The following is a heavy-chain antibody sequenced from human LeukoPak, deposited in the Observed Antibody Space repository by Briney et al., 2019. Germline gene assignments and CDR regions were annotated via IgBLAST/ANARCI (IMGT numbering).Heavy chain of an antibody. Sequence: PGGSLRLSCAASGFTFSSYEMNWVRQAPGKGLEWVSYISSSGSTIYYADSVKGRFTISRDNAKNSLYLQMNSLRAKDTAVYYCAKNYDFWSGYPDYYYYGMDVWGQGTTVTVSS. CDR1: GFTFSSYE. D-gene: IGHD3-3*01. V-gene: IGHV3-48*03. CDR2: ISSSGSTI. CDR3: AKNYDFWSGYPDYYYYGMDV. J-gene: IGHJ6*02.